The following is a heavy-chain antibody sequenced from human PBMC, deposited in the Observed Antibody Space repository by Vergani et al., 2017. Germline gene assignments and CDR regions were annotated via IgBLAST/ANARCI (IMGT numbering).Heavy chain of an antibody. D-gene: IGHD6-13*01. Sequence: EVQLVESGGGLVKPGGSLRLSCAASGFTFSSYSMNWVRQAPGKGLEWVSSISSSSSYIYYADSVKGRFTISRDNAKNSLYLQMNSLRAEDTAVYYCAKDHVAAAGTYDYWGQGTLVTVSS. J-gene: IGHJ4*02. CDR2: ISSSSSYI. CDR3: AKDHVAAAGTYDY. V-gene: IGHV3-21*04. CDR1: GFTFSSYS.